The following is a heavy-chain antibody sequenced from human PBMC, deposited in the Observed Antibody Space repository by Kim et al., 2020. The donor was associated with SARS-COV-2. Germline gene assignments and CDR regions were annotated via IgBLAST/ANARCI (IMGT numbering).Heavy chain of an antibody. CDR3: ARQYGSGSYWNKNWFDP. J-gene: IGHJ5*02. Sequence: GESLKISCKGSGYSFTSYWIGWVRQMPGKGLEWMGIIYPGDSDTRYSPSFQGQVTISADKSISTAYLQWSSLKASDTAMYYCARQYGSGSYWNKNWFDPWGQGTLVTVSS. CDR2: IYPGDSDT. V-gene: IGHV5-51*01. CDR1: GYSFTSYW. D-gene: IGHD3-10*01.